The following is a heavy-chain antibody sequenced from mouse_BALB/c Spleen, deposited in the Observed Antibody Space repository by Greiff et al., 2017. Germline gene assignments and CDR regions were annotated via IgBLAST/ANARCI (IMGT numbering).Heavy chain of an antibody. CDR3: ARWDDYDDAEGN. D-gene: IGHD2-4*01. Sequence: VQLQQSGAELVKPGASVKLSCTASGFNIKDTYMHWVKQRPEQGLEWIGRIDPANGNTKYDPKFQGKATITADTSSNTAYLQLSSLTSEDTAVYYCARWDDYDDAEGNWGQGTLVTVSA. CDR1: GFNIKDTY. CDR2: IDPANGNT. V-gene: IGHV14-3*02. J-gene: IGHJ3*01.